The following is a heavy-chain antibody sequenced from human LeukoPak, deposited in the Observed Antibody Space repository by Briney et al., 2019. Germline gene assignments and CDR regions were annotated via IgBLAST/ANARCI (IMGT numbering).Heavy chain of an antibody. J-gene: IGHJ4*02. CDR2: IYYSGST. V-gene: IGHV4-59*12. D-gene: IGHD2-2*02. CDR1: GGSISNYY. CDR3: ARDQDCSSTSCYNDNWNLGGY. Sequence: SETLSLTCTVSGGSISNYYWSWIRQPPGKGLEWIGYIYYSGSTNYNLSLKSRVTISVDTSKNQFSLKLSSVTAADTAVYYCARDQDCSSTSCYNDNWNLGGYWGQGTLVTVSS.